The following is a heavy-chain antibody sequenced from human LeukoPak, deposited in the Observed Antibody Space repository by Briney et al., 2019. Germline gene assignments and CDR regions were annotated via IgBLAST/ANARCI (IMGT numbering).Heavy chain of an antibody. Sequence: PGGSLRLSCAASGFTFSSYGMSWVRQAPGKGLEWVSAISGSGGSTYYADSVKGRFTISRDNAKNSLYLQMNSLNAEDTAVYYCAREVTKAFDIWGQGTMVTVSS. CDR3: AREVTKAFDI. CDR1: GFTFSSYG. V-gene: IGHV3-23*01. D-gene: IGHD2-8*01. CDR2: ISGSGGST. J-gene: IGHJ3*02.